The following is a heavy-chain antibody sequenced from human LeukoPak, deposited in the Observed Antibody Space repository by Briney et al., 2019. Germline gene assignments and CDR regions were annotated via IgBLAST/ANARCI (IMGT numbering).Heavy chain of an antibody. V-gene: IGHV3-23*01. J-gene: IGHJ5*01. D-gene: IGHD3-22*01. CDR3: AKAMSTDHYDSRGFYRVDFDS. CDR1: GFTFSTYG. Sequence: GGSLRLSCAASGFTFSTYGMSWVRQAPGKGLEWVSALTNSGGSGGVTYYADSVKGRFIISRDNSKSTLYLQLSSLRAEDTAVYYCAKAMSTDHYDSRGFYRVDFDSWGQGTLVTVSS. CDR2: LTNSGGSGGVT.